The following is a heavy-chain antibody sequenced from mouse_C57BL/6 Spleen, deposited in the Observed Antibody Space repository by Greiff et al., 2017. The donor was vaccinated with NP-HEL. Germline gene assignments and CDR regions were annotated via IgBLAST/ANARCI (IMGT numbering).Heavy chain of an antibody. Sequence: VQLQQSGAELVRPGASVTLSCKASGYTFTDYEMHWVKQTPVHGLEWIGAIDPETGGTAYNQKFKGKAILTADKSSSTAYMELRSLTSEDSAVYYCTRKSYGKSYGGLWFAYWGQGTLVTVSA. CDR2: IDPETGGT. CDR1: GYTFTDYE. J-gene: IGHJ3*01. V-gene: IGHV1-15*01. D-gene: IGHD1-1*01. CDR3: TRKSYGKSYGGLWFAY.